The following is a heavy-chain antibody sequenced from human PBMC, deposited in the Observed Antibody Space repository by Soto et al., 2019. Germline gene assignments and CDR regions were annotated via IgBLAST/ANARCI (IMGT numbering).Heavy chain of an antibody. CDR2: IWYDGSKK. CDR3: ARDRGGSWIFPPLY. J-gene: IGHJ4*02. Sequence: VQLVESGGGVVQPGRSLRLSCAASGFTFSLFGMHWVRQAPGNGLEWVAVIWYDGSKKYYADSVKGRFTISRDNSNNMLHLEMNSLRAEDTAVYYCARDRGGSWIFPPLYWGQGTLVTVSS. D-gene: IGHD3-3*01. CDR1: GFTFSLFG. V-gene: IGHV3-33*01.